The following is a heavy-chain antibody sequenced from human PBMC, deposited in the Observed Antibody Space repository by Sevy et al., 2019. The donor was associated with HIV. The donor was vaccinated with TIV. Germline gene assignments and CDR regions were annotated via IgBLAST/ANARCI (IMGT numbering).Heavy chain of an antibody. Sequence: SGPTLVKPTQTLTLTCTFSGFSLSTSGVGGGWIRQPPGKALEWLALIYWDDNKRDSPYLGSRVTIPKDTSKNQVDLTMPNIDPVDTATYYCAHSLYGDYIGGYFDYWGQGTLVTVSS. CDR1: GFSLSTSGVG. J-gene: IGHJ4*02. D-gene: IGHD4-17*01. CDR3: AHSLYGDYIGGYFDY. CDR2: IYWDDNK. V-gene: IGHV2-5*02.